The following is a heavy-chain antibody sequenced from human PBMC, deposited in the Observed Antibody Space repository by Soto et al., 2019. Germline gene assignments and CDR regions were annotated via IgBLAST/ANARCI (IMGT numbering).Heavy chain of an antibody. CDR3: ASMIQHIAAAGTLDAFDI. D-gene: IGHD6-13*01. J-gene: IGHJ3*02. Sequence: LRLSCAASGFTFSDYYMSWIRQAPGKGLEWVSYISSSSSYTNYADSVKGRFTISRDNAKNSLYLQMNSLRAEDTAVYYCASMIQHIAAAGTLDAFDIWGQGTMVTVSS. CDR1: GFTFSDYY. CDR2: ISSSSSYT. V-gene: IGHV3-11*03.